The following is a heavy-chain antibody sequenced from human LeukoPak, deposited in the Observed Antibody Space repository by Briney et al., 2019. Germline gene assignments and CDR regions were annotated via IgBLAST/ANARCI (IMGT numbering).Heavy chain of an antibody. J-gene: IGHJ4*02. CDR1: GFTFTGYS. Sequence: HPGGSLRLSCVASGFTFTGYSMHWLRQAPGKGLEWLSIISFDAATEYYADSLQGRFTISRDNSENTVYLQMNSLRAEDTAVYYCATPPTVTRNYWGQGTLVTVSS. CDR2: ISFDAATE. D-gene: IGHD4-17*01. V-gene: IGHV3-30*03. CDR3: ATPPTVTRNY.